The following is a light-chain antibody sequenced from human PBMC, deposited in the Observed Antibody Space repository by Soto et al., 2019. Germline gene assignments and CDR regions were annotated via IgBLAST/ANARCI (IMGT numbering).Light chain of an antibody. CDR3: QQYNSYPWT. CDR2: DAS. V-gene: IGKV1-5*01. CDR1: QSISSW. J-gene: IGKJ1*01. Sequence: DIQMTQSPSTLSASVGDRVTITCRASQSISSWLAWYQQKPGKAPKLLIYDASSLESGVPSRFSGSGSGTEFNLTISRLQPDDFATYYGQQYNSYPWTFGQGTKVEI.